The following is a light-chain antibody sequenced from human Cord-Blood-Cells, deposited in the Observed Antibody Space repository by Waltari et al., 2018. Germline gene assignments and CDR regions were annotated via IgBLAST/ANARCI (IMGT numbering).Light chain of an antibody. Sequence: QSALTQPASVSGSPGQSITISCTGTSSDVGSYNLVSWYQQHPGKAPKRMIYEVSKRPSGVSNRFCGSKSGKTASRTISGLQAEDEADYYCCSYAGSSTCVFGTGTKVTVL. V-gene: IGLV2-23*02. CDR3: CSYAGSSTCV. CDR1: SSDVGSYNL. CDR2: EVS. J-gene: IGLJ1*01.